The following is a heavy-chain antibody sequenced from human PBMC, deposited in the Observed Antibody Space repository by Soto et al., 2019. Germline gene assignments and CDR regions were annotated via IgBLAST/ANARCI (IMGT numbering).Heavy chain of an antibody. J-gene: IGHJ6*02. D-gene: IGHD5-18*01. CDR1: GGSFSGYY. CDR3: ARSNSYGKNYYYGMDV. V-gene: IGHV4-34*01. CDR2: INHSGST. Sequence: PSETLSLTCAVYGGSFSGYYWSWIRQPPGKGLEWIGEINHSGSTNYNPSLKSRVTISVDTSKNQFSLKLSSVTAADTAVYYCARSNSYGKNYYYGMDVWGQGTTVTV.